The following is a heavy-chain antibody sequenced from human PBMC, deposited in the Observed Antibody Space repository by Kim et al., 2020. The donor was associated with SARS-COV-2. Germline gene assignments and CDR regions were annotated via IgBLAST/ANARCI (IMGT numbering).Heavy chain of an antibody. J-gene: IGHJ6*02. Sequence: SETLSLTCAVYGGSFSGYYWSWIRQPPGKGLEWIGEINHSGSTNYNPSLKSRVTISVDTSKNQFSLKLSSVTAADTAVYYCARTNTKNPIVVVVAATKGTDVWGQGTTVTVSS. D-gene: IGHD2-15*01. CDR1: GGSFSGYY. V-gene: IGHV4-34*01. CDR3: ARTNTKNPIVVVVAATKGTDV. CDR2: INHSGST.